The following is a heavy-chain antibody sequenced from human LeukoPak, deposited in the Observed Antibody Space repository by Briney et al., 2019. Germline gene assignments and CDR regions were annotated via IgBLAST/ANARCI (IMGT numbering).Heavy chain of an antibody. D-gene: IGHD5-18*01. J-gene: IGHJ6*02. Sequence: PGESLKISCKGSGYSFTSYWIGWVRHMPGKGLEWMGIIYPGDSDTRYSPSFQGQVTISADKSISTAYLQWSGLKASDTAMYYCARESVYSYGSYYYYYYGMDVWGQGTTVTVSS. CDR2: IYPGDSDT. V-gene: IGHV5-51*01. CDR3: ARESVYSYGSYYYYYYGMDV. CDR1: GYSFTSYW.